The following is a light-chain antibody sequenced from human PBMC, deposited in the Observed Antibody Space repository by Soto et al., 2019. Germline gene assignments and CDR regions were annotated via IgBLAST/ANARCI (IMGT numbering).Light chain of an antibody. Sequence: QSVLTQPPSVSGAPGQRVTISCTGSSSNIGAGYDVHWYQQLPGTSPKLLIYGNSNRPSGVPDRFSGSKSGTSASLAITGLQAEDEADDYRQSYDSRLSGSGVFGTGTKLTVL. CDR3: QSYDSRLSGSGV. V-gene: IGLV1-40*01. J-gene: IGLJ1*01. CDR2: GNS. CDR1: SSNIGAGYD.